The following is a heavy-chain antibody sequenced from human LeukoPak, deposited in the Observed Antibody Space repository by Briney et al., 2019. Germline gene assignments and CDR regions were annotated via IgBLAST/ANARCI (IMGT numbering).Heavy chain of an antibody. Sequence: SETLSLTCTVSGGSISSYYWSWIRQPPGKGLEWIGYIYYSGSTNYNPSLKSRVTISVDTSKNQFSLKLSSVTAADTAVYYCARGGYGSGSYEWYNWFDPWGQGILVTVSS. V-gene: IGHV4-59*01. CDR3: ARGGYGSGSYEWYNWFDP. J-gene: IGHJ5*02. CDR1: GGSISSYY. CDR2: IYYSGST. D-gene: IGHD3-10*01.